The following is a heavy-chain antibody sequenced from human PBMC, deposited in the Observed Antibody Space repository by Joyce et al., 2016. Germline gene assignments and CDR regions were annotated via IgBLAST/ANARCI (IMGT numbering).Heavy chain of an antibody. J-gene: IGHJ5*02. CDR3: VRDDDTSTTALDVDTPILDLDL. D-gene: IGHD1-1*01. Sequence: QVQMVQSGAEVKSPESSVKVSCTASGGTFHFYGISWVRQAPGQGLEWVGGIIPISGPTTYAAQCQGRVTITADESTDRVYMELNSLDSEDTAIYFCVRDDDTSTTALDVDTPILDLDLWCPGTRVTVSS. CDR2: IIPISGPT. CDR1: GGTFHFYG. V-gene: IGHV1-69*01.